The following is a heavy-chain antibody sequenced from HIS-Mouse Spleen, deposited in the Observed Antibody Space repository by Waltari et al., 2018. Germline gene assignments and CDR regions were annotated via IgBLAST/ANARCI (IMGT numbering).Heavy chain of an antibody. Sequence: QVQLVQSGAEVKKPGASVKVSCKASGYTFTGYYMHWVRQAPGQGLEWMGWINPNSGGTNYGQKVKGRGTMTRETSISTAYMELSRLRSDDTAVYYCAREGSNLFDYWGQGTLVTVSS. V-gene: IGHV1-2*02. J-gene: IGHJ4*02. CDR2: INPNSGGT. CDR1: GYTFTGYY. CDR3: AREGSNLFDY. D-gene: IGHD4-4*01.